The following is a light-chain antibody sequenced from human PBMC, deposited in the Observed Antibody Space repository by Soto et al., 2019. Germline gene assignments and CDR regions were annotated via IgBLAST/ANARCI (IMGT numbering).Light chain of an antibody. CDR1: QSVSSS. J-gene: IGKJ3*01. CDR3: QQYNNWPPFT. V-gene: IGKV3-15*01. Sequence: EIVMAQSPGTLSVSPGERATLSCRASQSVSSSLAWYQQKPGQAPRLLIYGASTRATGIPTRFSGSGSGTEFPLTISSLRSEDFAVYYCQQYNNWPPFTFGPGTKVDIK. CDR2: GAS.